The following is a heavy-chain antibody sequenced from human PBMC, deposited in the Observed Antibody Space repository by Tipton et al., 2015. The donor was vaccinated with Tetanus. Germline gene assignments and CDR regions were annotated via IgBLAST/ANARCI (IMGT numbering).Heavy chain of an antibody. CDR3: ARDGNDAFDF. J-gene: IGHJ3*01. CDR1: GFRFMMHS. V-gene: IGHV3-48*01. D-gene: IGHD1-1*01. CDR2: ISSGSTTI. Sequence: SLRLSCVASGFRFMMHSMNWVRQVPGKGLEWIAYISSGSTTIKYADSVKGRFTISRDNAQNSLYLDMTNLKPEGTGVFYCARDGNDAFDFWGQGTLVTVSS.